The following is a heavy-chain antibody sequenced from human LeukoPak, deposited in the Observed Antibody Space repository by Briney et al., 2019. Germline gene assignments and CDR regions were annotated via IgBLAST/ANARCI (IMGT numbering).Heavy chain of an antibody. D-gene: IGHD2-2*01. CDR2: IIPIFGTA. CDR1: GGTFSSYA. CDR3: ATNIVVPAAPPVFDI. Sequence: ASVKVSCKASGGTFSSYAISWVRQAPGQGLEWMGGIIPIFGTANYAQKFQGRVTITADKSTSTAYMELSSLRSEDTAVYYCATNIVVPAAPPVFDIWGQGTMVTVSS. J-gene: IGHJ3*02. V-gene: IGHV1-69*06.